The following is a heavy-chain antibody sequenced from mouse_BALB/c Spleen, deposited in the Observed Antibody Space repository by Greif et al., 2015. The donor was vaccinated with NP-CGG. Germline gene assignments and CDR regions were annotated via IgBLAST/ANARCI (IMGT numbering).Heavy chain of an antibody. Sequence: DVKLVESGGGLVKPGGSLKLSCAASGFTFSDYYMYWVRQTPEKRLEWVATISDGGSYTYYPDSVKGRFTISRDNAKNNLYLQMSSLKSEDTAMYYCASDRYDDYAMDYWGQGTSVTVSS. J-gene: IGHJ4*01. CDR1: GFTFSDYY. CDR3: ASDRYDDYAMDY. CDR2: ISDGGSYT. D-gene: IGHD2-14*01. V-gene: IGHV5-4*02.